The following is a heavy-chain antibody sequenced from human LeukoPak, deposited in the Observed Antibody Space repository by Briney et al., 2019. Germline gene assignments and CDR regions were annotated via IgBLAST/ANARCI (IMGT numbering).Heavy chain of an antibody. CDR3: AGSIGVVYYDSSGPLGY. D-gene: IGHD3-22*01. V-gene: IGHV3-30*03. Sequence: PGGSLRPSCAASGFTFSSYGMHWVRQAPGKGLEWVAVISYDGSNKYYAGSVKGRFTISRDNSKNTLYLQMNSLRAEDTAVYYCAGSIGVVYYDSSGPLGYWGQGTLVTVSS. J-gene: IGHJ4*02. CDR1: GFTFSSYG. CDR2: ISYDGSNK.